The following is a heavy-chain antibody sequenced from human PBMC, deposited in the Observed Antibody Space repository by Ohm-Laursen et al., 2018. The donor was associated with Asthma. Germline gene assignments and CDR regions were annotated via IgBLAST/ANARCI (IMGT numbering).Heavy chain of an antibody. V-gene: IGHV1-24*01. CDR2: FDPEDGET. D-gene: IGHD6-13*01. CDR3: ATGVAAAGRWKRWFDP. J-gene: IGHJ5*02. Sequence: GASVKVSCKVSGYTLTELSMHWVRQAPGKGLEWMGGFDPEDGETIYAQKFQGRVTMTEDTSTDTAYMELSSLRSEDTAVYYCATGVAAAGRWKRWFDPWGQGTLVTVSS. CDR1: GYTLTELS.